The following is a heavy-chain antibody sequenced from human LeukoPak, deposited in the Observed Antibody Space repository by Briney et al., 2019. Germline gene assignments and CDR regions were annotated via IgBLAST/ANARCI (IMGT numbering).Heavy chain of an antibody. V-gene: IGHV4-34*01. CDR3: ARDSSSWYAFDY. CDR1: GGSFSGYY. J-gene: IGHJ4*02. CDR2: INHSGST. Sequence: SETLSLTCAVYGGSFSGYYWSWIRQPPGKGLEWIGEINHSGSTNYNPSPKSRVTISVDTSKNQFSLKLSSVTAADTAVYYCARDSSSWYAFDYWGQGTLVTVSS. D-gene: IGHD6-13*01.